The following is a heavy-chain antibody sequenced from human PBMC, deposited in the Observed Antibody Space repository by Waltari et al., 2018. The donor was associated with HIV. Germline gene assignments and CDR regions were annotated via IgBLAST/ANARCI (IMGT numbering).Heavy chain of an antibody. CDR2: IDQSGTS. D-gene: IGHD1-1*01. CDR3: ARGPSLRAFRGNLYFNSSLDV. CDR1: GRSFSRIY. V-gene: IGHV4-34*02. Sequence: QVQLQQWGAGLVKHLETLSPTCLLSGRSFSRIYWTWVRHFPGKGLEWFGEIDQSGTSRFNPSLKSRINISMDTSRSHFALKLNPVSPADTAVYYCARGPSLRAFRGNLYFNSSLDVWGQGTTVTVSS. J-gene: IGHJ6*02.